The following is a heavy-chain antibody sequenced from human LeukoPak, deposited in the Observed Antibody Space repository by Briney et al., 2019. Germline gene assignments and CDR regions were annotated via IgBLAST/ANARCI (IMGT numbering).Heavy chain of an antibody. CDR3: ARALAYDSSAHGY. V-gene: IGHV1-69*05. CDR1: GGTFSSYA. Sequence: ASVKVSCKASGGTFSSYAISWVRQAPGQGLEWMGRIIPIFGTANYAQECQGRVTITTDESTSTAYMELSSLRSEDTAVYYCARALAYDSSAHGYWGQGTLVTVSS. J-gene: IGHJ4*02. CDR2: IIPIFGTA. D-gene: IGHD3-22*01.